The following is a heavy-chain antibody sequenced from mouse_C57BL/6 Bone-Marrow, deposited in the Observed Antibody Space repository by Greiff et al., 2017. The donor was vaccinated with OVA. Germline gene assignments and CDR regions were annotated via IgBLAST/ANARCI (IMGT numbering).Heavy chain of an antibody. D-gene: IGHD2-3*01. CDR3: ARYPYDGYYTWYFDY. V-gene: IGHV7-3*01. Sequence: EVKLVESGGGLVQPGGSPSLSCAASGFTFTDYYMSWVRQPPGKALEWLGFIRNKANGYTTEYSASVKGRFTISSDNSQSILYLQMNALRAEDSSTYYGARYPYDGYYTWYFDYWGQGTTLTVSS. CDR2: IRNKANGYTT. CDR1: GFTFTDYY. J-gene: IGHJ2*01.